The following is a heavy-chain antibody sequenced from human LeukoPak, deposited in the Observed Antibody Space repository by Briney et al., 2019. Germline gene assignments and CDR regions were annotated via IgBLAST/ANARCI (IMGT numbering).Heavy chain of an antibody. D-gene: IGHD3-3*01. CDR2: INHSGST. V-gene: IGHV4-34*01. CDR1: GGSFSGYY. J-gene: IGHJ4*02. Sequence: PETLSLTCAVYGGSFSGYYWSWIRQPPGKGLEWIGEINHSGSTNYNPSLKSRVTISLDTSKSQFSLKVRYVTAADTAVYYCARGLNDSWTGENYWGQGTLVTVSS. CDR3: ARGLNDSWTGENY.